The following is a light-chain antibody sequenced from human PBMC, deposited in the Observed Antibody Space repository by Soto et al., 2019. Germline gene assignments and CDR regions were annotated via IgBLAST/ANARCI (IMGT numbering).Light chain of an antibody. CDR3: QQYNNWPPWT. Sequence: EIVLTQSPGTLSLSLGERATLSCRASQSVSRNLAWYQQKPDQAPRLLIYGASTRATGIPARFSGSGSGTEFTLTISSLQSEDFAVYYCQQYNNWPPWTFGPGTKVDIK. CDR2: GAS. J-gene: IGKJ1*01. CDR1: QSVSRN. V-gene: IGKV3-15*01.